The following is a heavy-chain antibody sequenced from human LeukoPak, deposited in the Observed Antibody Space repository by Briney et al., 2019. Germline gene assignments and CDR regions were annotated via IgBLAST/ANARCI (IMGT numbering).Heavy chain of an antibody. CDR1: EYSFTSYW. V-gene: IGHV5-51*01. J-gene: IGHJ4*02. Sequence: GESLKISCKGSEYSFTSYWIGWVRQMPGKGLEWMGIIYPGDSDTRYSPSFQGQVTISAEKSISTAYLQWSSLKASDTAMYYCAIPLDRSGYDLDYWGQGTLVTVSS. D-gene: IGHD5-12*01. CDR3: AIPLDRSGYDLDY. CDR2: IYPGDSDT.